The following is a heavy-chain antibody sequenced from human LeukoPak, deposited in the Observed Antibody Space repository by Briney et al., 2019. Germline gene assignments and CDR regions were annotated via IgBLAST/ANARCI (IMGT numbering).Heavy chain of an antibody. CDR1: GFTFSSYW. J-gene: IGHJ6*03. CDR2: IKQDGSEK. D-gene: IGHD3-10*01. V-gene: IGHV3-7*01. Sequence: PGGSLRLSCAASGFTFSSYWMSWVRQAPGKGLEWVANIKQDGSEKYYVDSVKGRFTISRDNAKNSLYLQMNSLRAEDTAVYYCARSGDELWFGELSDYMDVWGKGTRVTVSS. CDR3: ARSGDELWFGELSDYMDV.